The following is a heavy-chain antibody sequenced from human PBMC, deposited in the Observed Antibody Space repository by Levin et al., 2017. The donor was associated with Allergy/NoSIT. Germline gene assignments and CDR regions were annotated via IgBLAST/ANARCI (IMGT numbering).Heavy chain of an antibody. V-gene: IGHV4-34*01. CDR3: AATHNFWSGTVGDC. J-gene: IGHJ4*02. D-gene: IGHD3-3*01. CDR1: GGSFSGYY. Sequence: SETLSLTCAVYGGSFSGYYWSWIRQPPGKGLEWIGEINHSGSTNYNPSLKSRVTISVDTSKNQFSLKLSSVTAADTAVYYCAATHNFWSGTVGDCWGQGTLVTVSS. CDR2: INHSGST.